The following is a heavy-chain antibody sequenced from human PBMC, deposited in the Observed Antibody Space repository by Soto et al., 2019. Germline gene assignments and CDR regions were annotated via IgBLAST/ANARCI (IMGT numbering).Heavy chain of an antibody. CDR2: INPNSGGT. CDR3: ARDPLELWWFDP. J-gene: IGHJ5*02. Sequence: ASVKVSCKASGYTFTSYAMHWVRQAPGQGLEWMGWINPNSGGTNYAQKFQGRVTMTRDTSISTAYMELSRLRSDDTAVYYCARDPLELWWFDPWGQGTLVTVSS. D-gene: IGHD5-18*01. CDR1: GYTFTSYA. V-gene: IGHV1-2*02.